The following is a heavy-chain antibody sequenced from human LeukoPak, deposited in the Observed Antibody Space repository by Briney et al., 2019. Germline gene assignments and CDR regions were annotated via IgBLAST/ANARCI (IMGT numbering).Heavy chain of an antibody. CDR3: ARRYYYGSGSYYSWFDP. Sequence: ASVKVSCKASGYTFTSYDINWVRQATGQGLEWMGWMNPNSGNTGYAQKFQGRATMTRNTFISTAYMELSSLRSEDTAVYYCARRYYYGSGSYYSWFDPWGQGTLVTVSS. D-gene: IGHD3-10*01. CDR1: GYTFTSYD. V-gene: IGHV1-8*01. CDR2: MNPNSGNT. J-gene: IGHJ5*02.